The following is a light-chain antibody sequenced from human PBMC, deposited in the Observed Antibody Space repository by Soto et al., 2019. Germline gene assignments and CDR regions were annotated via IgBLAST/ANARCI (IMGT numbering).Light chain of an antibody. V-gene: IGKV3-20*01. CDR1: QSVSSTY. CDR2: AAS. J-gene: IGKJ2*01. CDR3: QQYDNSLYT. Sequence: EIVLTQSPGTLSLSPGERATLSCRASQSVSSTYLAWYQQKPAQPPRLLIYAASSRATGIPDRFSGTGSGTDFTLTISRLEPEDFAVYYCQQYDNSLYTFGPGTKLEIK.